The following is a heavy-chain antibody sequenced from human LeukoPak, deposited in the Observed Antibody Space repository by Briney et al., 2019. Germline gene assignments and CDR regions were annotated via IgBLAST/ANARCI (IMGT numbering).Heavy chain of an antibody. J-gene: IGHJ6*02. Sequence: GEPLKISCKDSGYSFTNYWIGWVRQMPGKNLEWMGIIYVGDSDTRYSPSFQGQVTISADKSISTAYLQWSSLKASDTAMYYCATHRKGNYYGSGRSNGMDVWGQGTTVTVSS. D-gene: IGHD3-10*01. V-gene: IGHV5-51*01. CDR2: IYVGDSDT. CDR3: ATHRKGNYYGSGRSNGMDV. CDR1: GYSFTNYW.